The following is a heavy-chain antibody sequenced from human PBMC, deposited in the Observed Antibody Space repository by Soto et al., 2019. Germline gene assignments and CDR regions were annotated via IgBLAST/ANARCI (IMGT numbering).Heavy chain of an antibody. CDR1: GYRFTSYW. CDR3: ARQGRGNGMDV. D-gene: IGHD2-15*01. J-gene: IGHJ6*02. V-gene: IGHV5-51*01. Sequence: LGESLKISCKGSGYRFTSYWIGWVRQMPGKGLEWMGMIYPGDSDIRYSPSFQGQVTISADRSVSTAYLQWSSLKASDTAMYYCARQGRGNGMDVWGQGTTVTVSS. CDR2: IYPGDSDI.